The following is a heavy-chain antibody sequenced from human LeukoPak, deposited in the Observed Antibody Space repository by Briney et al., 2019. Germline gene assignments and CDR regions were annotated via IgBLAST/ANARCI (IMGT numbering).Heavy chain of an antibody. D-gene: IGHD3-10*02. Sequence: GGSLRLSCAASGFTFSSYSLNWVRQAPGQGLEWVSSISSSSSYIYYADSVKGRFTIPRDNAKNSLYLQMNSLRAEDTAVYYCAELGITMIGGVWGKGTTVTISS. V-gene: IGHV3-21*01. CDR2: ISSSSSYI. CDR1: GFTFSSYS. CDR3: AELGITMIGGV. J-gene: IGHJ6*04.